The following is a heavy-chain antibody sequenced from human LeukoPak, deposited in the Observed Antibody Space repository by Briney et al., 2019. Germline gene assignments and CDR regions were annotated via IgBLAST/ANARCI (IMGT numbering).Heavy chain of an antibody. D-gene: IGHD2-2*01. J-gene: IGHJ6*03. CDR3: AKDHYCTSTSCPYYYYYYYLDV. Sequence: PGGSLRLSCAASGFTFSRYAMSWVRQAPGKGLEWVSAIGSGAGNTYYADSVKGRFTMSRDNSKNTLYLQMNSLRADDTAVYYCAKDHYCTSTSCPYYYYYYYLDVWGKGTTVTVSS. CDR2: IGSGAGNT. CDR1: GFTFSRYA. V-gene: IGHV3-23*01.